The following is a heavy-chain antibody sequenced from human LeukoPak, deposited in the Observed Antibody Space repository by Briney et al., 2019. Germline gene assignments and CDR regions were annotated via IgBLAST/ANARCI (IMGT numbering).Heavy chain of an antibody. CDR2: MNPNSGNT. V-gene: IGHV1-8*01. J-gene: IGHJ6*02. CDR1: GYTFTSYD. CDR3: ARVGRRYYYYGMDV. Sequence: ASVKVSCKASGYTFTSYDINWVRQATGQGLEWMGWMNPNSGNTGYAQKFQGRVTTTRNTSISTAYMELSSLRSEDTAVYYCARVGRRYYYYGMDVWGQGTTVTVSS.